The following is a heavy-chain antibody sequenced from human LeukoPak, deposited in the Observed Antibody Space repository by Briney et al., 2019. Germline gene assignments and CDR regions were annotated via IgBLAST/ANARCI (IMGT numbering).Heavy chain of an antibody. CDR1: GGSITNYY. J-gene: IGHJ4*02. D-gene: IGHD5-18*01. CDR3: ARGGSGYSYGPFDY. Sequence: SETLSLTCTVSGGSITNYYWSWIRQPPGKGPEWIGFSYYNGNTNYNPSLKSRVTISVDMSKNQFSLSLRSVTAADTAVYYCARGGSGYSYGPFDYWGQGTLVTVSS. V-gene: IGHV4-59*01. CDR2: SYYNGNT.